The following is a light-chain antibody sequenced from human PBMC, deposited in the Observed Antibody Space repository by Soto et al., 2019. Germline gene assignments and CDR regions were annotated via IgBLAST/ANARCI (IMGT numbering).Light chain of an antibody. Sequence: ETVITQSRATLSESPWERATLSYMASQSFGSNLAWYQQKPGQAPRLLTYGASTRATGIPARFSGSGSGTEFTLNIASLQCDDFGVYYCKPYNTGTPWTFAQGTKVDIK. J-gene: IGKJ1*01. CDR2: GAS. CDR3: KPYNTGTPWT. CDR1: QSFGSN. V-gene: IGKV3-15*01.